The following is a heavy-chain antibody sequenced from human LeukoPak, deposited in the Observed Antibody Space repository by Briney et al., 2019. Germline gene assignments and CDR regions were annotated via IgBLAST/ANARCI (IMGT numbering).Heavy chain of an antibody. J-gene: IGHJ4*02. CDR3: ARDNRAVAPWDY. CDR2: IYYSGST. CDR1: GGSISSSSYY. D-gene: IGHD6-19*01. V-gene: IGHV4-39*07. Sequence: SETLSLTCTVSGGSISSSSYYWGWIRQPPGKGLEWIGSIYYSGSTYYNPSLKSRVTISVDTSKNQFSLKLSSVTAADTAVYYCARDNRAVAPWDYWGQGTLVTVSS.